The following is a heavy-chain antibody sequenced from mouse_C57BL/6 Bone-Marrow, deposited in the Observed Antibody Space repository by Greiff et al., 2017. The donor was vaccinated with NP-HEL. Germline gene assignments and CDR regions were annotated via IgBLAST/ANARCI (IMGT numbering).Heavy chain of an antibody. CDR1: GFSLNSYG. J-gene: IGHJ4*01. CDR2: IWSGGST. V-gene: IGHV2-2*01. Sequence: QVQLQQSGPGLVQPSQSLSITCTVSGFSLNSYGVHWVRQSPGKGLEWLGVIWSGGSTDYNAAFISRLSISKDNSKSQVFFKMNSLQADDTAIYYCARQGLYYGSPYYAMDYWGQGTSVTVSS. CDR3: ARQGLYYGSPYYAMDY. D-gene: IGHD1-1*01.